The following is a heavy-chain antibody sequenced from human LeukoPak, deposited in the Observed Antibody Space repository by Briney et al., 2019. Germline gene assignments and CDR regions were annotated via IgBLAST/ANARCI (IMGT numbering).Heavy chain of an antibody. J-gene: IGHJ3*02. Sequence: GGSLRLSCAASGFTFSSYGMSWVRQAPGKGLEWVSAISGSGGSTYYADSVKGRFTISRDNSKNTLYLQMNSLRAEDTAVYYCARDRSPYYYDSSGPIWGQGTMVTVSS. CDR2: ISGSGGST. CDR1: GFTFSSYG. V-gene: IGHV3-23*01. D-gene: IGHD3-22*01. CDR3: ARDRSPYYYDSSGPI.